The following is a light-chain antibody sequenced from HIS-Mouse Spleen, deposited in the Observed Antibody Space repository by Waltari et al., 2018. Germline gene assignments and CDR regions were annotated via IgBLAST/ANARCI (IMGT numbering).Light chain of an antibody. J-gene: IGKJ4*01. CDR1: QSVLYSLNNKNY. CDR2: WAS. V-gene: IGKV4-1*01. Sequence: DIVMTQSPDSLAVSLGERANINCKSSQSVLYSLNNKNYLAWYQQKPGQPPKLRIYWASTRESGVPDRFSGSGSGTDFTLTISSLQAEDVAVYYCQQYYSTPLTFGGGTKVEIK. CDR3: QQYYSTPLT.